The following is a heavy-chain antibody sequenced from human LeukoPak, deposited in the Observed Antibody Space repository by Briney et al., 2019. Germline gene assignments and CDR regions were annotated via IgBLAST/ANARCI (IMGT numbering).Heavy chain of an antibody. CDR3: VRESTFGGNSRGTFDF. D-gene: IGHD4-23*01. CDR1: GFTFNYW. J-gene: IGHJ3*01. Sequence: GGSLRLSCAASGFTFNYWMHWVRQAPGKGLVWLSRMNGDGSITNYADSVKGRFTISRDNAKNTLYLQMNSVRVEDTAMYYCVRESTFGGNSRGTFDFWGQGTMVTVSS. V-gene: IGHV3-74*01. CDR2: MNGDGSIT.